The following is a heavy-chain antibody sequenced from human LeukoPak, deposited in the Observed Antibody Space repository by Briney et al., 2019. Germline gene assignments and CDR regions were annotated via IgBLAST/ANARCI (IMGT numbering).Heavy chain of an antibody. Sequence: ASETLSLTCTVSGGSISSYYWSWIRQPPGKGLEWIGYIYYSGSTNYNPSLKSRVTISVDTSKNQFSLKLSSVTAADTAVYYCARVRSGKWFDPWGQGTLVTVSS. J-gene: IGHJ5*02. CDR1: GGSISSYY. CDR2: IYYSGST. CDR3: ARVRSGKWFDP. V-gene: IGHV4-59*01.